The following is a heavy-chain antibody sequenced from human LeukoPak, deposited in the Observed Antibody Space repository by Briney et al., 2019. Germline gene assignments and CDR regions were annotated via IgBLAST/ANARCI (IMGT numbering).Heavy chain of an antibody. J-gene: IGHJ6*03. V-gene: IGHV4-34*01. D-gene: IGHD1-14*01. CDR3: ARGGPAPVYYMDV. CDR2: INHSGST. Sequence: PSETLSLTCAVYGGSLSGYYWSWIRQPPGKGLEWIGEINHSGSTNYNPSLKSRVTISVDTSKNQFSLKLSSVTAAGTAVYYCARGGPAPVYYMDVWGKGTTVTVSS. CDR1: GGSLSGYY.